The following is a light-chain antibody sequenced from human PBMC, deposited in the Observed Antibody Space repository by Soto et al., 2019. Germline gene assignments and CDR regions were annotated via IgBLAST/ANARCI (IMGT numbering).Light chain of an antibody. CDR1: QSVNSY. Sequence: IVLTQSPATLSFSPGESATPSCMSSQSVNSYIAWYQQKPAQTPRLLLYESSHRAAGIPARFSGSGFGTDFTLTISSLEPEDAALYYCQQRSNWPPITLGQGTRLEIK. CDR3: QQRSNWPPIT. V-gene: IGKV3-11*01. J-gene: IGKJ5*01. CDR2: ESS.